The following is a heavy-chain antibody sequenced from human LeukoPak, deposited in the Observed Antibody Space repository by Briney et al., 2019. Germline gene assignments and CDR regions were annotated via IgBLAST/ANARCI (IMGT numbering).Heavy chain of an antibody. Sequence: GESLRISCKGSGYSFTNYWIGWVRQMPGKGLEWMGIIYPGDSDTRYSPSFQGQVTISTDKSIGTAYLQWSSLKASDTAMYYCARYSSGWSVDYWGQGTLVTVSS. V-gene: IGHV5-51*01. CDR1: GYSFTNYW. D-gene: IGHD6-19*01. CDR3: ARYSSGWSVDY. CDR2: IYPGDSDT. J-gene: IGHJ4*02.